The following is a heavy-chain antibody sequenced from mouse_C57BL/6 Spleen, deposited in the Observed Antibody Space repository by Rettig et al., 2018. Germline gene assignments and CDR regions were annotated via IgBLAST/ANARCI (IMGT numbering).Heavy chain of an antibody. CDR3: TRLAWFAY. CDR1: GYTFTEYE. V-gene: IGHV1-15*01. CDR2: IDPETGGT. J-gene: IGHJ3*01. Sequence: QVQLQQSGAELVRPGASVTLSCKVSGYTFTEYESPWVKQTPVHGLEWIGAIDPETGGTAYNQKFKGKAILTADKSSSTAYMELRGLTSEDSAVDYCTRLAWFAYWGQGTLVTVSA.